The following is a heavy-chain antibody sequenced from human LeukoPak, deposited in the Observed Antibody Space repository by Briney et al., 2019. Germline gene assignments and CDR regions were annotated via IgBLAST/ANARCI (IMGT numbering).Heavy chain of an antibody. CDR1: GYTFIDYY. CDR3: ARGGGTYCTNGICNYLDY. CDR2: ISPYSGGT. V-gene: IGHV1-2*02. D-gene: IGHD2-8*01. Sequence: ASVKVSCKASGYTFIDYYIHWVRQAPGQGLEWMGWISPYSGGTNYAQKFQGRVTMTRDTSISTAYMELSRLRSDDTAVYSCARGGGTYCTNGICNYLDYWGQETLVTVS. J-gene: IGHJ4*02.